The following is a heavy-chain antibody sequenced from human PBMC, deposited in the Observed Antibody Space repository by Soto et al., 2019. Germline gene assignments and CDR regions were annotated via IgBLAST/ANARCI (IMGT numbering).Heavy chain of an antibody. CDR3: ARDKALGRYDY. J-gene: IGHJ4*02. CDR2: ISSSRDYI. CDR1: GLIFSSYT. V-gene: IGHV3-21*01. Sequence: GGSLTLSCVTSGLIFSSYTMSWVRQAPGKGLEWVSSISSSRDYIYYADSVKGRFTISIDNAKNSLYLQMNSLRAEDTAVYYCARDKALGRYDYWGQGTMVTVSS.